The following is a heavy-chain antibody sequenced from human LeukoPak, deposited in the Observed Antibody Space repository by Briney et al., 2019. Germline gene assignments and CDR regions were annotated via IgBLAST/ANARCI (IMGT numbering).Heavy chain of an antibody. D-gene: IGHD1-1*01. CDR3: ARGQGAFKTGH. Sequence: SETLSLTCTVSGGSLTIGYYYWTWIRQHPGKGLEWISYIHPSGSTDYNPSLQSRVTMSLDTSQNQFSLKLTSVTAADTAIYYCARGQGAFKTGHWGQGTLVTVSS. CDR2: IHPSGST. CDR1: GGSLTIGYYY. V-gene: IGHV4-31*03. J-gene: IGHJ4*02.